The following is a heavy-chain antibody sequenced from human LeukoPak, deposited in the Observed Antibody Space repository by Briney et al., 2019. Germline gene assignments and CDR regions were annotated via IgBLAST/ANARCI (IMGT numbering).Heavy chain of an antibody. J-gene: IGHJ4*02. CDR1: GFTSSNYG. Sequence: GGSLRLSCATSGFTSSNYGMHWVRQAPGKGLEWVAFIGHDGRNEYYADSVQGRFTISRDNSKGTLHLQMSSLREEDTALYYCAKEKMNTLVVVNYWGQGTLVTVSS. CDR2: IGHDGRNE. V-gene: IGHV3-30*02. CDR3: AKEKMNTLVVVNY. D-gene: IGHD3-22*01.